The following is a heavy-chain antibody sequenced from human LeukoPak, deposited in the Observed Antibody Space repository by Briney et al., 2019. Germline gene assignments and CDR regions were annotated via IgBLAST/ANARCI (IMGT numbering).Heavy chain of an antibody. CDR2: ISGSGGST. V-gene: IGHV3-23*01. Sequence: PGGSLRLSCAASGFPFSSYAMTWVRQAPGKGLEWVSLISGSGGSTYYADSVKGRFTISRDNSKNTLYLQMNSLRAEDTAVYFCAKRNPAADAFDVWGQGTMVTVSS. CDR3: AKRNPAADAFDV. J-gene: IGHJ3*01. CDR1: GFPFSSYA.